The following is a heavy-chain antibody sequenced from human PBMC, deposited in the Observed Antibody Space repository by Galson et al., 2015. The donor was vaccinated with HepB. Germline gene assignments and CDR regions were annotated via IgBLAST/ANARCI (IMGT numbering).Heavy chain of an antibody. CDR1: GFTFSSYT. CDR3: AKDRVYSGGRGNFDY. Sequence: LRLSCAASGFTFSSYTMSWVRQAPGKGLEWVSGISGSGGSTYYADSVKGRFTISRDTSKNTLYLQMNSLRVEDTAEYYCAKDRVYSGGRGNFDYWGQGSLVTVSS. D-gene: IGHD6-19*01. V-gene: IGHV3-23*01. CDR2: ISGSGGST. J-gene: IGHJ4*02.